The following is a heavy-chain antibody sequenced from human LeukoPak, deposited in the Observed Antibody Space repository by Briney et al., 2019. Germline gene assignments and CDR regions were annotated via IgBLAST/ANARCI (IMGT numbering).Heavy chain of an antibody. CDR1: GYTFTGYY. V-gene: IGHV1-18*04. D-gene: IGHD5-18*01. CDR2: ISAYNGNT. CDR3: ARTTAMELLGGDY. J-gene: IGHJ4*02. Sequence: ASVKVSCKASGYTFTGYYMHWVRQAPGQGLEWMGWISAYNGNTNYAQKLQGRVTMTTDTSTSTAYMELRSLRSDDTAVYYCARTTAMELLGGDYWGQGTLVTVSS.